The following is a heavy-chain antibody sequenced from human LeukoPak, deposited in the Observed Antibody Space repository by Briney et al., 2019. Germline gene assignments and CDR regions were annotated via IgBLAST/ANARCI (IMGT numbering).Heavy chain of an antibody. CDR3: ATSGGSTWFFDY. V-gene: IGHV3-53*01. Sequence: PGVSLRLSCAASGFTVSSNYMSWVRQGPGQGLEWVSLIYSDGSTFYADSVKGRFTISRDNSKNTLYLQMNSLRAEDTAVYYCATSGGSTWFFDYWGQGTLVTVSS. D-gene: IGHD6-6*01. CDR2: IYSDGST. J-gene: IGHJ4*02. CDR1: GFTVSSNY.